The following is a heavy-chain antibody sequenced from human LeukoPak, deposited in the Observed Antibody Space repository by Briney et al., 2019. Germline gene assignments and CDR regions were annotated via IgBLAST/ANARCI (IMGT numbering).Heavy chain of an antibody. CDR3: ARGNSRDAFDI. J-gene: IGHJ3*02. CDR2: INPSGGST. D-gene: IGHD4-23*01. Sequence: GASVKVSCKASGYTFTSYYMHWVRQAPGQGLEWMGIINPSGGSTSYAQKFQGRVTITRNTSISTAYMELSSLRSEDTAVYYCARGNSRDAFDIWGQGTMVTVSS. V-gene: IGHV1-46*01. CDR1: GYTFTSYY.